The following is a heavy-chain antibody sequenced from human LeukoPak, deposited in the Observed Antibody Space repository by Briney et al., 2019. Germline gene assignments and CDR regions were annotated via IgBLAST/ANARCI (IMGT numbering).Heavy chain of an antibody. CDR3: AGTLYYDILTGYLPV. V-gene: IGHV1-69*01. J-gene: IGHJ4*02. CDR2: IIPIFGTA. D-gene: IGHD3-9*01. Sequence: SVKVSCKASGGTFSSYAISWVRQAPGRGLEWMGGIIPIFGTANYAQKFQGRVTITADESTSTAYMGLSSLRSEDTAVYYCAGTLYYDILTGYLPVWGQGTLVTVSS. CDR1: GGTFSSYA.